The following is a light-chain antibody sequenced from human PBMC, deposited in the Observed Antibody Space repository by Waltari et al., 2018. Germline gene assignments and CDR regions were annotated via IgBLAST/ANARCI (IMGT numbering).Light chain of an antibody. CDR2: SAS. CDR1: QFISSY. J-gene: IGKJ1*01. CDR3: QQGYNTSWT. V-gene: IGKV1-39*01. Sequence: DIQMTQSSYSLAASVADRVTITCRTSQFISSYLNRYQQQPGKAPKLLIYSASRLYSGVPSRFSGSGSGTDFTLTISSLQPEDFAIYYCQQGYNTSWTFGQGTRVEIK.